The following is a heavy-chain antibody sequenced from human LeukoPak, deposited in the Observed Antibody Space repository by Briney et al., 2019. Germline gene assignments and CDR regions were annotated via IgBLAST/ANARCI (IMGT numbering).Heavy chain of an antibody. V-gene: IGHV4-61*01. Sequence: SETLSLTCTVSGGSISSSSYYWSWIRQPPGKGLEWIGYIYYSGSTNYNPSLKSRVTISVDTSKNQFSLKLSSVTAADTAVYYCASTGYSSGWTLGAFDIWGQGTMVTVSS. CDR2: IYYSGST. CDR1: GGSISSSSYY. D-gene: IGHD6-19*01. CDR3: ASTGYSSGWTLGAFDI. J-gene: IGHJ3*02.